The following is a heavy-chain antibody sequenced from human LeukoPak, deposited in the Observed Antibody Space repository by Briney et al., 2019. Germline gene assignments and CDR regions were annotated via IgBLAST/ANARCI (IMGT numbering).Heavy chain of an antibody. CDR1: GGSISSYY. CDR2: IYYSGST. CDR3: ARVAVVVPAARLRFDP. V-gene: IGHV4-59*08. Sequence: SETLSLTCTVSGGSISSYYWSWIRQPPGKGLEWIGYIYYSGSTNYNPSLKSRVTMSVDTSKNQFSLKLSSVTAADTAVYYCARVAVVVPAARLRFDPWGQGTLVTVSS. D-gene: IGHD2-2*01. J-gene: IGHJ5*02.